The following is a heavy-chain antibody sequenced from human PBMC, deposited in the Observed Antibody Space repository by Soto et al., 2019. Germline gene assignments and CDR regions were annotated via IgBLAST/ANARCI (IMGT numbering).Heavy chain of an antibody. CDR2: ISAYNGNT. Sequence: ASVKVSCTDSGYTFTSYGISCVRQAPRQGLEWMGWISAYNGNTNYAQKLQGRVTMTTDTSTSTAYMELRSLRSDDTAVYYCARDPGELGYCISTSCPPYYYYGMDVWGQGTTVTVSS. CDR1: GYTFTSYG. V-gene: IGHV1-18*01. J-gene: IGHJ6*02. CDR3: ARDPGELGYCISTSCPPYYYYGMDV. D-gene: IGHD2-2*01.